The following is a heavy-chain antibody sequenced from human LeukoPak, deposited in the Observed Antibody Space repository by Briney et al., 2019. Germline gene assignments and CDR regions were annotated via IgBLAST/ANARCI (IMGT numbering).Heavy chain of an antibody. D-gene: IGHD3-22*01. CDR3: ARDLLTKEYYFDSSGNPY. Sequence: ASVKVSCKASGYTFTSYGISWVRQAPGQGLEWIGWISAYNGNTNYAQKLQGRVTMTTDTSTSTAYMDLRSLRSDDTAVYYCARDLLTKEYYFDSSGNPYWGQGTLVTVSS. CDR2: ISAYNGNT. V-gene: IGHV1-18*01. J-gene: IGHJ4*02. CDR1: GYTFTSYG.